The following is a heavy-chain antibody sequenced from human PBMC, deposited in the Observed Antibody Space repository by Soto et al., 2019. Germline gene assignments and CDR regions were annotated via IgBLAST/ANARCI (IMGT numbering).Heavy chain of an antibody. CDR1: GFTFSSYA. CDR2: ISDDGSNK. V-gene: IGHV3-30-3*01. J-gene: IGHJ4*02. Sequence: QVQLVESGGGVVQPGRSLRLSCAASGFTFSSYAMHWVRQAPGKGLEWVAVISDDGSNKYYADSVKGRFTISRDNSKNTLYLQMNSLRAEDTAVYYCARDLGGSSWYYFDYWGQGTLVTVSS. CDR3: ARDLGGSSWYYFDY. D-gene: IGHD6-13*01.